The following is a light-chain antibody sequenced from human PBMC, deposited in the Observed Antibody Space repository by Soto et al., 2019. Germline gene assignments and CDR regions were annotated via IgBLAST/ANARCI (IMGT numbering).Light chain of an antibody. J-gene: IGKJ1*01. CDR2: AAS. CDR3: QKSYSTPPWT. Sequence: ATQMTQSPSSLSASVGDRITITCRPSRDIGSDLCWYQQKPGKAPTLLIYAASNLQSGVPSRFRGNRSRTKFTLTVSSLQPEESATYYFQKSYSTPPWTFGQGTKVDIK. CDR1: RDIGSD. V-gene: IGKV1-6*01.